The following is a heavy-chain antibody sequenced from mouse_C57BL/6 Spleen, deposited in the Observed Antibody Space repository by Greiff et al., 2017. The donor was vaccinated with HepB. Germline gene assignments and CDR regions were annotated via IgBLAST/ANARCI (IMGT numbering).Heavy chain of an antibody. CDR3: TTNSYGSSYWFAY. CDR2: IDPENGDT. V-gene: IGHV14-4*01. Sequence: EVQVVESGAELVRPGASVKLSCTASGFNIKDDYMHWVKQRPEQGLEWIGWIDPENGDTEYASKFQGKATITADTSSNTAYLQLSSRTSEDTAVYYCTTNSYGSSYWFAYWGQGTLVTVSA. J-gene: IGHJ3*01. CDR1: GFNIKDDY. D-gene: IGHD1-1*01.